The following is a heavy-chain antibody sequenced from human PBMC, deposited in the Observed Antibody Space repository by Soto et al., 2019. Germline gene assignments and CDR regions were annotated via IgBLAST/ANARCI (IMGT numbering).Heavy chain of an antibody. CDR3: ARDEDGSGRYGMDV. CDR2: IYHSGST. CDR1: GGSISSSNW. V-gene: IGHV4-4*02. Sequence: SETLSLTCAVSGGSISSSNWWSWVRQPPGKGLEWIGEIYHSGSTNYNPSLKSRVTISVDKSKNQFSLKLSSVTAADTAVYYCARDEDGSGRYGMDVWGQGTTVTVSS. D-gene: IGHD3-10*01. J-gene: IGHJ6*02.